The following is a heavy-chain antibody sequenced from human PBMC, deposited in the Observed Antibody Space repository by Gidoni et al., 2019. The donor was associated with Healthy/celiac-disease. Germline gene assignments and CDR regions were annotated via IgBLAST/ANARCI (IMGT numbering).Heavy chain of an antibody. D-gene: IGHD3-10*01. CDR2: ISYDGSNK. CDR3: ARDESRRFGDPDPFYYYYGMDV. J-gene: IGHJ6*02. Sequence: QVQLVESGGGVVQPGRSLSLSCAASGFTFSSYALHWVRQAPGKGLEWVAVISYDGSNKYYADSVKGRFTISRDNSKNTLYLQMNSLRAEDTAVYYCARDESRRFGDPDPFYYYYGMDVWGQGTTVTVSS. V-gene: IGHV3-30*04. CDR1: GFTFSSYA.